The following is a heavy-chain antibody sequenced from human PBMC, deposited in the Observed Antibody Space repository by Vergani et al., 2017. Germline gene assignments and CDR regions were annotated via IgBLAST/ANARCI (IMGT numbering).Heavy chain of an antibody. V-gene: IGHV5-51*01. D-gene: IGHD3-22*01. CDR2: IHPADSDI. Sequence: EVQLVQSGAEVKKPGESLNISCQISGYSFTNYWIGWVRQMPGKGLEWMGIIHPADSDIRYSPSFQGQVTISVDKSISTDYLKRSSLRASDSAMYYCARLYGRDSSGSKYFEYLGQGTLVTVSS. CDR1: GYSFTNYW. J-gene: IGHJ4*02. CDR3: ARLYGRDSSGSKYFEY.